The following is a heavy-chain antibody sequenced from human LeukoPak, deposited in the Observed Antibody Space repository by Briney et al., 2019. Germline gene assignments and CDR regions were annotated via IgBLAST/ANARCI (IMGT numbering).Heavy chain of an antibody. CDR3: AKGLIAAAGT. Sequence: GALRLSCSASGFTFNSYAMSWVRQAPGKGLGWVSTISGSGGSTYYADSVKGRFTISRDNSKNTLYLQMNSLRAEDTAVYYCAKGLIAAAGTWGQGTLVTVSS. CDR2: ISGSGGST. CDR1: GFTFNSYA. V-gene: IGHV3-23*01. J-gene: IGHJ4*02. D-gene: IGHD6-13*01.